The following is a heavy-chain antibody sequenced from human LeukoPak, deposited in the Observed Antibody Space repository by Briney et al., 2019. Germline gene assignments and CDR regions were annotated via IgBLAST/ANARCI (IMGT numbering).Heavy chain of an antibody. Sequence: GGSLRLSCAASGFTFSSYAMPWVRQAPGKGLEWVAVISYDGSNKYYADSVKGRFTISRDNSKNTLYLQMNSLRAEDTAVYYCARAARGSSYYYDSSGYYYGHYYYYGMDVWGQGTTVTVSS. CDR2: ISYDGSNK. J-gene: IGHJ6*02. V-gene: IGHV3-30-3*01. D-gene: IGHD3-22*01. CDR3: ARAARGSSYYYDSSGYYYGHYYYYGMDV. CDR1: GFTFSSYA.